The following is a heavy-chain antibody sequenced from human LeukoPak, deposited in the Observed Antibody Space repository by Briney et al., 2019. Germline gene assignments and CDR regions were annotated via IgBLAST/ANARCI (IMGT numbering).Heavy chain of an antibody. D-gene: IGHD3-10*01. V-gene: IGHV3-53*01. CDR2: IYSGGST. Sequence: GGSLRLSCAASGFTVSSNYMSWVRQAPGKGLEGVSVIYSGGSTYYADSVKGRFTISRDNSKNTLYLQMNSLRAEDTAVYYCARWSGMVRGVFDYWGQGTLVTVSS. CDR1: GFTVSSNY. CDR3: ARWSGMVRGVFDY. J-gene: IGHJ4*02.